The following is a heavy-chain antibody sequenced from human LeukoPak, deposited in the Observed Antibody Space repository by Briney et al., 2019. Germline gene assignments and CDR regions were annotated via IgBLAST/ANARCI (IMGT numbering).Heavy chain of an antibody. CDR3: TKDANTYYDFWSGYPHYYFGMDV. CDR1: GFTFNSNG. D-gene: IGHD3-3*01. V-gene: IGHV3-30*18. Sequence: GGSLRLSCAASGFTFNSNGLHWVRQAPGKGLEWVAVISPDGGEGSYGDSVKGRFTISRDNSKNTLYLQINNLRPEDTAVYFCTKDANTYYDFWSGYPHYYFGMDVWGQGTTVIVSS. J-gene: IGHJ6*02. CDR2: ISPDGGEG.